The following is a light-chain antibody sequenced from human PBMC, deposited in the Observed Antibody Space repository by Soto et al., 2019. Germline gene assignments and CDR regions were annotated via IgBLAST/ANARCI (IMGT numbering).Light chain of an antibody. CDR1: SSNIGSNY. Sequence: QSVLTQPPSASGTPGQRVTISCSGSSSNIGSNYVYWYQQLPGTAPKLLIYRNNQRPSGVPDRFSGSKSGTSASLAISGLXXXXXVDYYCAAWDDSLSGPVVFGGGTKLTVL. J-gene: IGLJ2*01. CDR3: AAWDDSLSGPVV. V-gene: IGLV1-47*01. CDR2: RNN.